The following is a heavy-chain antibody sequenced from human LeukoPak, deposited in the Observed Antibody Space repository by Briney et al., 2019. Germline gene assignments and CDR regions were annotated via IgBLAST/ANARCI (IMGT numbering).Heavy chain of an antibody. Sequence: PGGSLRLSCAASGFTFSSYAMSWVRQAPGKGLEWVAVIWFDGSIKYYADSVKGRFTISRDNSKNTVYLQMNSLRVEDTALYYCASAAGPFDSWGQGTLVTVSS. J-gene: IGHJ4*02. CDR3: ASAAGPFDS. CDR2: IWFDGSIK. V-gene: IGHV3-33*08. D-gene: IGHD6-19*01. CDR1: GFTFSSYA.